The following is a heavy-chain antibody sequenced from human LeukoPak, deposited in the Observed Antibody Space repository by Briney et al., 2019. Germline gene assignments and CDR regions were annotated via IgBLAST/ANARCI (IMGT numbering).Heavy chain of an antibody. CDR1: GFTFSSYA. V-gene: IGHV3-23*01. CDR2: ISGSGGST. CDR3: AKARYCSGGSCYSDY. D-gene: IGHD2-15*01. Sequence: GGSLRLSCAASGFTFSSYAMSWVRQAPGERLEWVSAISGSGGSTYYADSVKGRFTISRDNSKNTLYLQMNSLRAEDTAVYYCAKARYCSGGSCYSDYWGQGTLVTVSS. J-gene: IGHJ4*02.